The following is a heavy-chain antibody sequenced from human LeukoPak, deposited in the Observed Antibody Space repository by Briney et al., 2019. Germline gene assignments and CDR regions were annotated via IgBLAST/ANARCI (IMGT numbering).Heavy chain of an antibody. CDR1: GFPFTSG. CDR3: VRGVSQPKYYFED. CDR2: ITGSGDEA. V-gene: IGHV3-23*01. D-gene: IGHD2-2*01. Sequence: GGSLTLSCAVSGFPFTSGMRWVRQAPGKGLGCVSSITGSGDEAFYADSVKGRFTIFRNNYNNTLDLPKNRLWAVYTGVCYCVRGVSQPKYYFEDWGRGTLVTVSS. J-gene: IGHJ4*02.